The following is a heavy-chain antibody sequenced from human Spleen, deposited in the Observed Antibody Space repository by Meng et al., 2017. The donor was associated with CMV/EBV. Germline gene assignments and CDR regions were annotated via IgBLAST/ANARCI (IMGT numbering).Heavy chain of an antibody. D-gene: IGHD5-12*01. V-gene: IGHV3-21*01. CDR1: GFSFSSYS. CDR2: ISSRSSYI. J-gene: IGHJ4*02. Sequence: GGSLRLSCAASGFSFSSYSLNWVRQAPGKGLEWVSSISSRSSYIYYADSVKGRFTISRDNAKNSLFLHMYNLRAEDTAVYFCVLRAGYDWGPGTLVTVSS. CDR3: VLRAGYD.